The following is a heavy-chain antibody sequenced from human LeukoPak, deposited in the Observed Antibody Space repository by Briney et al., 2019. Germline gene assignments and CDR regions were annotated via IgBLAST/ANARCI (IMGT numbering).Heavy chain of an antibody. CDR3: AKDAWEVGATSEIDY. CDR1: GFIFSSYG. D-gene: IGHD1-26*01. J-gene: IGHJ4*02. V-gene: IGHV3-30*02. CDR2: IRYDGSDK. Sequence: PGGSLRLSRATSGFIFSSYGIHWVRQAPGKGLEWVAFIRYDGSDKYYADSVKGRFTISRDNSKNKVYLQMNSLRAEDTAVYYCAKDAWEVGATSEIDYWGQGTLVTVSS.